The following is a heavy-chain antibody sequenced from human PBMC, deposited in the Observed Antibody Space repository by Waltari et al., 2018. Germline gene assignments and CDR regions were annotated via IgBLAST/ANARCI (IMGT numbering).Heavy chain of an antibody. D-gene: IGHD2-2*01. Sequence: EVQLVESGGGLIQPGGSLRLSCAASGFTVCSNFMIWVRQAPGKGLEWVSLIYSGGSTYYADSVKGRFTISRDYSENTLYLQMNSLRGEDTAVYYCARDRHCSSSGCSGLWGQGTLVTVSS. CDR2: IYSGGST. CDR1: GFTVCSNF. V-gene: IGHV3-53*01. CDR3: ARDRHCSSSGCSGL. J-gene: IGHJ4*02.